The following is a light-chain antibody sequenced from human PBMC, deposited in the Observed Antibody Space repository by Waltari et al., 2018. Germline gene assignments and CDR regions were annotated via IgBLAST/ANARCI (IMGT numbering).Light chain of an antibody. CDR3: GTWDSDLDAGV. CDR1: GSSIAHNY. Sequence: QSMLTQPPSVSAAPGQKVTISCSGSGSSIAHNYVAWYKQIPGTAPKLLMYETNKRPAGILDRFSVSKSGTSATLGITGLQTGDEADYYCGTWDSDLDAGVFGGGTKLTVL. CDR2: ETN. J-gene: IGLJ3*02. V-gene: IGLV1-51*02.